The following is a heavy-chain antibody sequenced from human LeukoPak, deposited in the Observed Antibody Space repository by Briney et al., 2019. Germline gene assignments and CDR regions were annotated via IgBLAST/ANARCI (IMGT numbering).Heavy chain of an antibody. CDR2: MNPNSGYT. CDR1: GYTFTSYD. V-gene: IGHV1-8*01. D-gene: IGHD3-22*01. J-gene: IGHJ6*02. CDR3: ARLYYYDSSGYYYYYYGMDV. Sequence: GASVKVSCKASGYTFTSYDINWVRQAIGQGLEWMGWMNPNSGYTGYAQKFQGRVTMTRNTSISTAYMELSSLRSEDTAVYYCARLYYYDSSGYYYYYYGMDVWGQGTTVTVSS.